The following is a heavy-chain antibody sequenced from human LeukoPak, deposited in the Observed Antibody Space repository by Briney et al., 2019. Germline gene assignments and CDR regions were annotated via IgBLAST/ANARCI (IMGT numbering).Heavy chain of an antibody. J-gene: IGHJ4*02. D-gene: IGHD6-19*01. Sequence: GGSLRLSCAASGFTFSSYWMHWVRQAPGKGLVWVSRINSDGSSTSCADSVKGRFTISRDNAKNTLYLQMNSLRAEDTAVYYCARGSIAVAGKLDYWGQGTLVTVSS. CDR2: INSDGSST. V-gene: IGHV3-74*01. CDR3: ARGSIAVAGKLDY. CDR1: GFTFSSYW.